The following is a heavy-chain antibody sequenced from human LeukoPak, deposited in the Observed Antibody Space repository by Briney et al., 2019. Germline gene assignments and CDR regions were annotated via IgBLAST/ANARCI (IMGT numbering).Heavy chain of an antibody. CDR3: AREIAAAGTPGYFDY. J-gene: IGHJ4*02. Sequence: GGSLRLSCAASGFTVSSNYMSWVRQAPGKGLEWVSVIYSGGSTYYADSVKGRFTISRDNSKNTLYLQMNSLRAEDTAVYYCAREIAAAGTPGYFDYWGQGTLVTVSS. CDR1: GFTVSSNY. CDR2: IYSGGST. V-gene: IGHV3-53*01. D-gene: IGHD6-13*01.